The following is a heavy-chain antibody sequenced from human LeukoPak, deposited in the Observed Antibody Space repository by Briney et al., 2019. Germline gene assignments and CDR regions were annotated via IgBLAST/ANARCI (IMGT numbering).Heavy chain of an antibody. Sequence: GGSLRLSCAASGFTFSSYSMNWVRQAPGKGLEWVSYISSSSSTIYYADSVKGRFTISRDNAKNSLYLQMNSLRAEDTAVYYCARDWGRYYDSSGDWGQGTLVTVSS. CDR3: ARDWGRYYDSSGD. CDR2: ISSSSSTI. V-gene: IGHV3-48*04. J-gene: IGHJ4*02. D-gene: IGHD3-22*01. CDR1: GFTFSSYS.